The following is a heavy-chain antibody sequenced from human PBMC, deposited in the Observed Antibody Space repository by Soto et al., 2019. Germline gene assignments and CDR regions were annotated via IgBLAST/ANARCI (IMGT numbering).Heavy chain of an antibody. V-gene: IGHV1-8*01. CDR2: MSPNSGNT. CDR1: GYTFTNYD. J-gene: IGHJ4*02. D-gene: IGHD7-27*01. Sequence: QVQLVQSGAEVKKPGASVKVSCKASGYTFTNYDINWVRQAAGQGLEWMGWMSPNSGNTGYAQKFQGRITMTRSTSIATAYMELSGLTSEDSAVYYCARNPPNPGYFDPWGRGTQVTVSS. CDR3: ARNPPNPGYFDP.